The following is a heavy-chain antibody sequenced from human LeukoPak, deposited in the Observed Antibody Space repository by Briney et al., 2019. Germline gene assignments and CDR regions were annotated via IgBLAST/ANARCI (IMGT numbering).Heavy chain of an antibody. V-gene: IGHV3-48*03. J-gene: IGHJ4*02. Sequence: GGSLRLSCAASGFTFSSYEMNWVRQAPGKGLEWVSYISSSGSTIYYADSVKGRFTISRDNAKNSLYLQMNSLRAEDTAVYYCASPDRGSYRGGFDYWGQGTLVTVPS. CDR3: ASPDRGSYRGGFDY. D-gene: IGHD1-26*01. CDR2: ISSSGSTI. CDR1: GFTFSSYE.